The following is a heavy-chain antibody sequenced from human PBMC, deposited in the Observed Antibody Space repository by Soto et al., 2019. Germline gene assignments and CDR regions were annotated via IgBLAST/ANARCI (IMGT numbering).Heavy chain of an antibody. V-gene: IGHV4-59*01. J-gene: IGHJ4*02. CDR3: ARGPFFARYQPFDA. CDR1: GGSMNNYL. Sequence: SETLSLTCTVSGGSMNNYLWSWIRQTPGDGLEWIGYIHVTGNTYHNPSLKSPVTISTDASKTQFFLTLTSVTAADTAVYYCARGPFFARYQPFDAWGRGILVTVSS. D-gene: IGHD1-20*01. CDR2: IHVTGNT.